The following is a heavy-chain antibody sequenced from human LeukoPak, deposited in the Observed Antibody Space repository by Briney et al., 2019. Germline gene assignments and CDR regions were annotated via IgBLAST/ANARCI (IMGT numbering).Heavy chain of an antibody. Sequence: ASVKVSCKASEYTFTSYYMHWVRQAPGQGLEWVGWINPNSGGTNYAQKFQGRVTMTRDTSISTAYMELSSLRSEDTAVYYCATGSYGDSYWYFDLWGRGTLVTVSS. J-gene: IGHJ2*01. D-gene: IGHD4-17*01. CDR2: INPNSGGT. V-gene: IGHV1-2*02. CDR3: ATGSYGDSYWYFDL. CDR1: EYTFTSYY.